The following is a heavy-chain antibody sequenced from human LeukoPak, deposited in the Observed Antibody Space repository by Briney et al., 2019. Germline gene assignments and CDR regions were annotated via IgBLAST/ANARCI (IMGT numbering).Heavy chain of an antibody. V-gene: IGHV1-2*02. J-gene: IGHJ4*02. CDR2: INPHSGDT. CDR1: RYTFTGYY. D-gene: IGHD5-12*01. CDR3: AKDMRSRGYSGYDCFDY. Sequence: ASVKVSSKASRYTFTGYYMHCVRQAPGQGLEWMGWINPHSGDTNYAQKFQGRVTMTRDTSTSTAYMEVSRLRSDDTAVYYCAKDMRSRGYSGYDCFDYWGQGTLVTVSS.